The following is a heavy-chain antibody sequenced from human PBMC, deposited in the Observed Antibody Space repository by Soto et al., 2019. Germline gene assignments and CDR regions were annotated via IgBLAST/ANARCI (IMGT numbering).Heavy chain of an antibody. CDR2: ISGYNGNT. D-gene: IGHD5-18*01. CDR1: GYTFTSYG. V-gene: IGHV1-18*01. CDR3: ARDLVTAMGGEDGPNWFDP. Sequence: QVQLVQSGAEVKKPGASVKVSCKASGYTFTSYGISWVRQAPGQGLEWMGWISGYNGNTNYAQKLQGRVTMTADTSTSTAYMELRSLRSDDTAVYYCARDLVTAMGGEDGPNWFDPWGQGTLVTVSS. J-gene: IGHJ5*02.